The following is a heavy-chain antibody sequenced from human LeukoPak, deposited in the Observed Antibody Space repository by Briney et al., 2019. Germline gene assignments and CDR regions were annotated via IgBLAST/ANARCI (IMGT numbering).Heavy chain of an antibody. CDR1: NVSISSYF. D-gene: IGHD2-15*01. Sequence: SETLSLTCSVSNVSISSYFWSCIRQPAGKGLEWIGRIHISGTTNYNPSLKSRVTMSIDTSKNQFSLELSSVTAADTAVYFCAREETTRSQRAFDYWGQGTLVTVST. CDR3: AREETTRSQRAFDY. V-gene: IGHV4-4*07. J-gene: IGHJ4*02. CDR2: IHISGTT.